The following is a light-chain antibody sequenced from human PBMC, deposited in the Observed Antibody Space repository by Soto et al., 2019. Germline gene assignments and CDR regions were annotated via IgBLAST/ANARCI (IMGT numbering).Light chain of an antibody. CDR1: SSDVGGYNY. Sequence: QSALTQPASVSGSPGQSITISCTGNSSDVGGYNYVSWYQQHPGKAPKLMIYDVSNRPSGVSNRFSGSKSGNTASLTISGLQAEDEADYYCSSYTSSSTLGGVFGGGTKLTVL. V-gene: IGLV2-14*01. CDR3: SSYTSSSTLGGV. CDR2: DVS. J-gene: IGLJ3*02.